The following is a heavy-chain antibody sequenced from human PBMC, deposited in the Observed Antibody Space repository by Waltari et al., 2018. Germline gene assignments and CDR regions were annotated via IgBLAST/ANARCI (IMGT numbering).Heavy chain of an antibody. J-gene: IGHJ6*02. V-gene: IGHV4-39*07. D-gene: IGHD6-25*01. Sequence: QLQLQESGPGLVKPSETLSLTCTVSGGSISSSSYYWGWIRQPPGKGLEWIGSIYYSGSTYYNPSLKSRVTISVDTSKNQFSLKLSSVTAADTAVYYCARATQRSRYYGMDVWGQGTTVTVSS. CDR1: GGSISSSSYY. CDR3: ARATQRSRYYGMDV. CDR2: IYYSGST.